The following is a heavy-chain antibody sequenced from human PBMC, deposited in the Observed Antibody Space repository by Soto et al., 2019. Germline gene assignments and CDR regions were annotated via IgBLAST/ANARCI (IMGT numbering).Heavy chain of an antibody. CDR3: ARHETITMVRGVTDWFDP. Sequence: QLQLQESGPGLVKPSETLSLTCTVSGGSISSSSYYWGWIRQPPGKGLEWIGSIYYSGSTYYNPXXKSRVTISVDXXKXQXXLKLSSVTAADTAVYYCARHETITMVRGVTDWFDPWGQGTLVTVSS. CDR2: IYYSGST. D-gene: IGHD3-10*01. CDR1: GGSISSSSYY. V-gene: IGHV4-39*01. J-gene: IGHJ5*02.